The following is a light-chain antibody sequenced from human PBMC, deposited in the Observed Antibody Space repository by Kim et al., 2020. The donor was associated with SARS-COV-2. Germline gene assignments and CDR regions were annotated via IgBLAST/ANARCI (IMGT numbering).Light chain of an antibody. CDR1: NIASKN. V-gene: IGLV3-21*04. CDR3: QVWDGSDDYVV. Sequence: APGKTARGPWGGNNIASKNVHWYQQRPGQAPILVISYDSDRPSGIPERFSGSKSGNTATLTIRRVEGGDEADYYCQVWDGSDDYVVFGGGTQLTVL. CDR2: YDS. J-gene: IGLJ7*01.